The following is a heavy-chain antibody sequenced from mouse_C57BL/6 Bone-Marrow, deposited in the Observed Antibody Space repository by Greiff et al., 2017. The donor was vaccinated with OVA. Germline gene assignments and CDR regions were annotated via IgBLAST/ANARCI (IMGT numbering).Heavy chain of an antibody. D-gene: IGHD1-1*01. V-gene: IGHV1-82*01. CDR3: AKGVIYYYGRSYDLDY. CDR2: IYPGDGDT. Sequence: QVQLQQSGPELVKPGASVKISCKASGYAFSSSWMNWVKQRPGKGLEWIGRIYPGDGDTNYNGKFKGKATLTADKSSSTAYMQLSSLTSEDSAVYFCAKGVIYYYGRSYDLDYWGQGTTLTGAS. CDR1: GYAFSSSW. J-gene: IGHJ2*01.